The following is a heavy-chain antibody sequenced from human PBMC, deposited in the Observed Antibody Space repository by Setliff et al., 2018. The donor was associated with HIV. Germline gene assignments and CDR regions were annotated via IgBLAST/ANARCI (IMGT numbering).Heavy chain of an antibody. CDR3: ARDSLVAAMGASAFDI. D-gene: IGHD5-12*01. Sequence: GGSLRLSCAASGFTFSRYWMTWVRQAPGKGLEWVANIKQDGSEEHYGDSVKGRFTITRGNAENSLYLQMNSLRVEDTAVYYCARDSLVAAMGASAFDIWGHGTMVTVSS. V-gene: IGHV3-7*05. J-gene: IGHJ3*02. CDR2: IKQDGSEE. CDR1: GFTFSRYW.